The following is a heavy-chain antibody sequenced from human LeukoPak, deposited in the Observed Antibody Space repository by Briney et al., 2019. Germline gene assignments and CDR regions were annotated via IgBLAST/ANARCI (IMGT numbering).Heavy chain of an antibody. CDR2: ISSSGST. CDR1: GDSISSGDYY. V-gene: IGHV4-61*02. J-gene: IGHJ4*02. D-gene: IGHD1-7*01. Sequence: SETLSLTCTVSGDSISSGDYYWSWIRQPAGKGLEWIGRISSSGSTNYNPSLKSRVTISVDTSKNQFSLKLRSVTAADTAVYYCARLYGNYQNYFDYWGQGTLVTVSS. CDR3: ARLYGNYQNYFDY.